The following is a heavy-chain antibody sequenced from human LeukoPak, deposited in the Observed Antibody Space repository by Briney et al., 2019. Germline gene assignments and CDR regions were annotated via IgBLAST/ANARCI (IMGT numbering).Heavy chain of an antibody. CDR2: IDPNTGDT. V-gene: IGHV1-2*06. D-gene: IGHD3-10*01. CDR1: GQSLTGYF. J-gene: IGHJ4*02. Sequence: ASVKVSCKASGQSLTGYFIHWVRQAPGQGLEWVGRIDPNTGDTIYAQNFRGRVTVTSATSISTAYMELSRLTSDDTAVYFCARLGLHGSGTYYFFDYWGQGTLVTVSS. CDR3: ARLGLHGSGTYYFFDY.